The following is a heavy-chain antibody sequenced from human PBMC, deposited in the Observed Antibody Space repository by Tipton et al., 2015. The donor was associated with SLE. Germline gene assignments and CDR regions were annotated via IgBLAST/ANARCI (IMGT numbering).Heavy chain of an antibody. CDR3: TRGIDPGSSRISDY. CDR2: ISYDGSDK. CDR1: GGSFTSYY. D-gene: IGHD2-15*01. J-gene: IGHJ4*02. Sequence: LSLTCSVSGGSFTSYYWSWIRQPPGKGLEWVAVISYDGSDKYYADSVKGRFSISRDNSNNTLFLQMSSLRAEDTALYYCTRGIDPGSSRISDYWGQGTMVSVSS. V-gene: IGHV3-30*03.